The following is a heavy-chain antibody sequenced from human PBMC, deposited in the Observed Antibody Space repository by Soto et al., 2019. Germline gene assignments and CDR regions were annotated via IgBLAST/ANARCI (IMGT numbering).Heavy chain of an antibody. V-gene: IGHV4-61*01. Sequence: AETLSLTCTVSGDSVTSGSHYWNWIRQTPGKGLEWIGYIYYGVSTNYNPSLRSRVTISVDTSKNQLSLNLSSVTAADTAIYYCARDQTGTYAFQHWGQGTLVTVSS. CDR1: GDSVTSGSHY. D-gene: IGHD1-26*01. CDR2: IYYGVST. CDR3: ARDQTGTYAFQH. J-gene: IGHJ1*01.